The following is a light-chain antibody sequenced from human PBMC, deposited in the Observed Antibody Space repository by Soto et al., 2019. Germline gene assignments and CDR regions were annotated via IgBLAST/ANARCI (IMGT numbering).Light chain of an antibody. J-gene: IGKJ1*01. V-gene: IGKV1-5*01. Sequence: DIQMTQSPSTLSASVGDRVTITCRASQSISGWLAWFQKKPGKAPKVLIYEASSLESGVPSRFSGSGSGTEFTLTISRLQPDDFATYYCQQYYTYSRTFGQGTKVDIK. CDR2: EAS. CDR3: QQYYTYSRT. CDR1: QSISGW.